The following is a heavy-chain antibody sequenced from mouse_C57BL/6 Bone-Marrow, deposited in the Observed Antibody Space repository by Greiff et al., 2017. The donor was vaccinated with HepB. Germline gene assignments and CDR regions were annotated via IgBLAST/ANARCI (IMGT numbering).Heavy chain of an antibody. Sequence: QVHVKQPGAELVKPGASVKMSCKASGYTFTSYWITWVKQRPGQGLEWIGDIYPGSGSTNYNEKFKSKATLTVDTSSSTAYMQLSSLTSEDSAVYYCARDWDWYFDVWGTGTTVTVSS. CDR2: IYPGSGST. V-gene: IGHV1-55*01. CDR3: ARDWDWYFDV. CDR1: GYTFTSYW. J-gene: IGHJ1*03. D-gene: IGHD4-1*01.